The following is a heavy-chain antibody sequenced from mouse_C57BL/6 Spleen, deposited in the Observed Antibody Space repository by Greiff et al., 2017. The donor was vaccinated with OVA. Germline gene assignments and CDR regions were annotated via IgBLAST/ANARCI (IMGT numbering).Heavy chain of an antibody. J-gene: IGHJ2*01. D-gene: IGHD2-5*01. CDR2: IHPNSGST. CDR3: ARDSNYGDYFDY. Sequence: VQLQQPGAELVKPGASVKLSCKASGYTFTSYWMHWVKQRPGQGLEWIGMIHPNSGSTNYNEKFKSKATLTVDKSSSTAYMQLSSLTSEDSAVYYCARDSNYGDYFDYWGQGTTLTVSS. CDR1: GYTFTSYW. V-gene: IGHV1-64*01.